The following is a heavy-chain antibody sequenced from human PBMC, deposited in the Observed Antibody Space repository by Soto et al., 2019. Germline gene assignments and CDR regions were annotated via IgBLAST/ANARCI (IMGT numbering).Heavy chain of an antibody. CDR1: GGTFSSYA. V-gene: IGHV1-69*01. D-gene: IGHD5-12*01. J-gene: IGHJ3*01. Sequence: QVQLVQSGAEVKKPGSSVKVSCKASGGTFSSYAISWVRQAPGQGLEWMGGIIPIFGTANYAQKFQGRVTSTAEESAGTAYMELSSLRSEDTAVYYCARELSGYEGEHAFDLWVEGTIVTVSS. CDR3: ARELSGYEGEHAFDL. CDR2: IIPIFGTA.